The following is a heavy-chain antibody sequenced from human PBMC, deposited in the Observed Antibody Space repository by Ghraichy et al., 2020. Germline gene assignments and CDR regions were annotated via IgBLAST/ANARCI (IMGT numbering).Heavy chain of an antibody. J-gene: IGHJ5*02. CDR2: ISGSAGST. CDR1: GFTFSNYA. CDR3: ATTGSYCHGS. D-gene: IGHD7-27*01. Sequence: GESLNISCAASGFTFSNYAMTWVRQAPGKGLEWVSVISGSAGSTYYADSVKGRFTISRDNSKNMLYLQMNSLRAADTALYYCATTGSYCHGSCGQGTLVTVSS. V-gene: IGHV3-23*01.